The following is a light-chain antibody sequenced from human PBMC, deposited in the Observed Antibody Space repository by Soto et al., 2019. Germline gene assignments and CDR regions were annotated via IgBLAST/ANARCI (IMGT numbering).Light chain of an antibody. CDR1: QTISSW. CDR2: KAS. V-gene: IGKV1-5*03. J-gene: IGKJ4*01. Sequence: DIQMTQSPSTLSGSVGDRVTITCRASQTISSWLAWYQQKPGKAPKLLIYKASTLKSGVPSRFSGSGSGTEFTLTISSLQPDDFATYYCQQYLSYPLTFGGGTKVDIK. CDR3: QQYLSYPLT.